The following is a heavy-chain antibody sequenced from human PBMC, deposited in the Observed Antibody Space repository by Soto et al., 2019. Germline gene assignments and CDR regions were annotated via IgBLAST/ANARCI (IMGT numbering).Heavy chain of an antibody. J-gene: IGHJ6*02. D-gene: IGHD2-2*01. Sequence: QVQLVQSGAEVKKPGASLKVSCKASGYTFTSYGISWVRQAPGQGLEWMGWISAYNGNTNYAQKLQGRVTMTTDTSTSTAYMELRSLRSDDTAVYYCARAGITRDCISTSCYVGYYYYGMDVWGQGTTVTVSS. CDR2: ISAYNGNT. V-gene: IGHV1-18*01. CDR1: GYTFTSYG. CDR3: ARAGITRDCISTSCYVGYYYYGMDV.